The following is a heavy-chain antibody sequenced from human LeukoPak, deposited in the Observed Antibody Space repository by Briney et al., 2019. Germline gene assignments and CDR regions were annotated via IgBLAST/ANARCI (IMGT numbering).Heavy chain of an antibody. Sequence: ASVKVSCKASGYAFTGYYMHWVRQAPGQGLEWMGWIIPIFGTANYAQKFQGRVTITADESTSTAYMELSSLRSEDTAVYYCARDIVVVPADEDYYGMDVWGQGTTVTVSS. J-gene: IGHJ6*02. CDR2: IIPIFGTA. CDR1: GYAFTGYY. CDR3: ARDIVVVPADEDYYGMDV. D-gene: IGHD2-2*01. V-gene: IGHV1-69*13.